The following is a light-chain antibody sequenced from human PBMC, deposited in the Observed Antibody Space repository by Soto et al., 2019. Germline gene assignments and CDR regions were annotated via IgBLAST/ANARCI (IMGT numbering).Light chain of an antibody. CDR2: DAS. CDR3: QQRDIWPWT. CDR1: QGVNRY. J-gene: IGKJ1*01. Sequence: EIVLTQSPATLSLSPGERATLSCWASQGVNRYLVWYQQKPGQAPRLLMYDASKRATGIPARFSGSGSGTDFTLTISSLEPEDFAVYYCQQRDIWPWTFGQGTKVDIK. V-gene: IGKV3-11*01.